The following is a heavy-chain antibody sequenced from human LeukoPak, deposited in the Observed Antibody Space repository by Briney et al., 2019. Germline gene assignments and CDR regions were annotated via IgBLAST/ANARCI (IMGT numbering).Heavy chain of an antibody. CDR3: ARDRPGGFDP. D-gene: IGHD1-26*01. CDR2: IYYSGST. Sequence: PSETLSLTCTVSGGSISSYYWSWIRQPPGKGPEWIGYIYYSGSTNYNPSLKSRVTISVDTSKNQFSLKLSSVTAADTAVYYCARDRPGGFDPWGQGTLVTVSS. V-gene: IGHV4-59*01. CDR1: GGSISSYY. J-gene: IGHJ5*02.